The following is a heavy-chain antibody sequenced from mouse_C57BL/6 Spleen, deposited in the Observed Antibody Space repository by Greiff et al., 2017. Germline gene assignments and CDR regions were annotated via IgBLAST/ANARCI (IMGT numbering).Heavy chain of an antibody. D-gene: IGHD1-1*01. V-gene: IGHV1-18*01. CDR2: INPNNGGT. CDR1: GYTFTDYN. Sequence: VQLQQSGPELVKPGASVKIPCTASGYTFTDYNMDWVKQSHGKSLEWIGDINPNNGGTIYNQQFKGKATLSVDKSSSTADMERLSLTSEDTAVYYCARRDYGSALDYWGQGTTLTVSS. J-gene: IGHJ2*01. CDR3: ARRDYGSALDY.